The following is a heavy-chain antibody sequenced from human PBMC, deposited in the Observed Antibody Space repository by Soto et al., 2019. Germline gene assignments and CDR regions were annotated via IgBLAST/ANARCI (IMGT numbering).Heavy chain of an antibody. CDR1: GFMFTSSA. J-gene: IGHJ4*02. Sequence: TVKVSCKTSGFMFTSSAVQWVRQARGQRLEWIGWLVVDSGNTHYAQHFQERVTLTRDMSTGTAYMELSSLRSEDTAVYYCAAVPVLRVLKWLPAYFDYWGQGTLVTVSS. CDR3: AAVPVLRVLKWLPAYFDY. V-gene: IGHV1-58*01. D-gene: IGHD3-3*01. CDR2: LVVDSGNT.